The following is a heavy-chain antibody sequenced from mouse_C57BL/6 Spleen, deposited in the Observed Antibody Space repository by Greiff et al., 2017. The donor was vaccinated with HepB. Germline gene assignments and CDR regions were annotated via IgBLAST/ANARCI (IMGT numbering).Heavy chain of an antibody. CDR2: IYPGDGDT. J-gene: IGHJ3*01. V-gene: IGHV1-82*01. CDR1: GYAFSSSW. CDR3: ASHYDYESGFAY. D-gene: IGHD2-4*01. Sequence: QVQLQQSGPELVKPGASVKISCKASGYAFSSSWMNWVKQRPGKGLEWIGRIYPGDGDTNYNGKFKGKATLTADKPSSTAYMQLSSLTSEDSAVYFCASHYDYESGFAYWGQGTLVTVSA.